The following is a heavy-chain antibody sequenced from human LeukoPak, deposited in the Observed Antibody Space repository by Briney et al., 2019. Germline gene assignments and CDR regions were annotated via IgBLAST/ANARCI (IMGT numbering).Heavy chain of an antibody. CDR3: ARGRGAAGLNY. Sequence: SETLSLTCTVSGGSIYSSNYYWGWIRQPPGKGLEWIGSIYYTGSTNYNPSLKSRVTISVDKSKNQFSLKLSSVTAADTAVYYCARGRGAAGLNYWGQGTLVTVSS. CDR2: IYYTGST. D-gene: IGHD6-13*01. J-gene: IGHJ4*02. CDR1: GGSIYSSNYY. V-gene: IGHV4-39*07.